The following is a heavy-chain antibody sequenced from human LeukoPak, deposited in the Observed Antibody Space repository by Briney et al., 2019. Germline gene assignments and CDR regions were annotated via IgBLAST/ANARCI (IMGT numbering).Heavy chain of an antibody. CDR3: ARGPGSQKLRYFDWLSSSDWYFDL. Sequence: ASVKVSCKASGYTFTSYGISWVRQAPGQGLEWMGWISAYNGNTNYAQKLQGRVTMTTDTSTSTAYMELRSLRSDDTAVYYCARGPGSQKLRYFDWLSSSDWYFDLWGRGTLVTVSS. CDR1: GYTFTSYG. V-gene: IGHV1-18*01. CDR2: ISAYNGNT. D-gene: IGHD3-9*01. J-gene: IGHJ2*01.